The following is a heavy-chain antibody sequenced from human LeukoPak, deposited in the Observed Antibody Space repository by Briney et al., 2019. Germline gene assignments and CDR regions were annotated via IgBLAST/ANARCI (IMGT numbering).Heavy chain of an antibody. D-gene: IGHD4-17*01. CDR1: GGSISSGDYY. CDR2: IYYSGST. J-gene: IGHJ2*01. Sequence: PSQTLSLTCAVSGGSISSGDYYLRWIRQPPGKGLEWLGYIYYSGSTYYNPSLKSRVTISVDTSKNQFSLKLSSVTAADTAVYYCARAVYESVRVTTFNWYFDLWGRGTLVTVSS. CDR3: ARAVYESVRVTTFNWYFDL. V-gene: IGHV4-30-4*01.